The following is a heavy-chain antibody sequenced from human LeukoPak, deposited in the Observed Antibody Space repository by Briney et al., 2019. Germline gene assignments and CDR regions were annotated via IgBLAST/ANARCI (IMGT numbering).Heavy chain of an antibody. CDR3: ARMYSGTSYYFAF. V-gene: IGHV4-59*01. D-gene: IGHD1-26*01. J-gene: IGHJ4*02. CDR2: FSYSGST. CDR1: GFSFSDYD. Sequence: ETLTLTCSVSGFSFSDYDWIWIRQPPGKGLEWMAYFSYSGSTRYNPSLRRRVTLSVDTSKNPFSLRQNSVAAADTGVYYCARMYSGTSYYFAFWGQGALVTVSS.